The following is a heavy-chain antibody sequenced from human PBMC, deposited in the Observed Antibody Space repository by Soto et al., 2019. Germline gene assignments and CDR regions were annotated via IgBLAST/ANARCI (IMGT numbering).Heavy chain of an antibody. CDR1: ADSISSYY. Sequence: QVQLQVSGPGLVTPSETMSLTCTVSADSISSYYFNWIRQPPGKGLEWIGYIYYSGSTTYNPSLRSRVTSSVETSRTQLSLKLSSVTAGATAVYYCARGTFVVPRDWGPATLVTAS. CDR2: IYYSGST. CDR3: ARGTFVVPRD. V-gene: IGHV4-59*01. D-gene: IGHD2-15*01. J-gene: IGHJ4*02.